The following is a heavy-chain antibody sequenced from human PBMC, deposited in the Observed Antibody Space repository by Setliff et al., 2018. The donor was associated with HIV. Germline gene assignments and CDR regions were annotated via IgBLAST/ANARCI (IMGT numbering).Heavy chain of an antibody. D-gene: IGHD3-10*01. Sequence: SETLSLTCTVYGGSFSDYYWSWIRQPPGKGLEWIGEINHSGTTIYSPSLKSRVTMSVDTSRNQFSLKLSSVTAADTAVYYCARGTRIYYGSGKLYYYGMDVWGQGTTVTVSS. CDR2: INHSGTT. V-gene: IGHV4-34*01. CDR1: GGSFSDYY. CDR3: ARGTRIYYGSGKLYYYGMDV. J-gene: IGHJ6*02.